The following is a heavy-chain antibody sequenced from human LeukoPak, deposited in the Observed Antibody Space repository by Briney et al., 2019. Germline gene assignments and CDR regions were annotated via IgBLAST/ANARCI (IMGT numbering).Heavy chain of an antibody. J-gene: IGHJ4*02. CDR1: GGSFSVYY. Sequence: SETLFLTCAVYGGSFSVYYWSWISQPPGKGLEWIGEINHSGSTNYNPSLKSRVTISVDTSKNQFSLKLSSVSAADTAVYYCARAEKYCSSTSCYPYYFDCWGQGTLVTVSS. CDR3: ARAEKYCSSTSCYPYYFDC. V-gene: IGHV4-34*01. CDR2: INHSGST. D-gene: IGHD2-2*01.